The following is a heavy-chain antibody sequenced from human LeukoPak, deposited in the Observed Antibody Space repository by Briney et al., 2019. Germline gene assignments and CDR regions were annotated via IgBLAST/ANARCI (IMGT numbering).Heavy chain of an antibody. CDR3: ATDLGGAVAEDYYYGMDV. CDR2: FDPGDGET. D-gene: IGHD6-19*01. CDR1: GYTLTELS. J-gene: IGHJ6*02. Sequence: ASVKVSCKVSGYTLTELSMHWVRQAPGKGLEWMGGFDPGDGETIYAQKFQGKVTMTEDTSTDTAYMELSSLRSEDTAVYYCATDLGGAVAEDYYYGMDVWGQGTTVTVSS. V-gene: IGHV1-24*01.